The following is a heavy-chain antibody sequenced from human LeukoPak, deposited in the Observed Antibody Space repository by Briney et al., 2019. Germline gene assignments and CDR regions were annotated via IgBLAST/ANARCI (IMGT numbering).Heavy chain of an antibody. CDR2: IYYSGST. J-gene: IGHJ6*03. CDR3: ARRVVVVTAGYYYYYYMDV. V-gene: IGHV4-39*01. Sequence: KPSETLSLTCTVSGGSISSSSYYWGWIRQPPGKGLEWIGSIYYSGSTYYNPSLKSRVTISVGTSKNQFSLKLSSVTAADTAVYYCARRVVVVTAGYYYYYYMDVWGKGTTVTVTS. D-gene: IGHD2-21*02. CDR1: GGSISSSSYY.